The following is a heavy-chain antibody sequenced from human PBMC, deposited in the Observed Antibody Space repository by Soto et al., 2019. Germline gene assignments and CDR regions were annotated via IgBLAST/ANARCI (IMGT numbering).Heavy chain of an antibody. J-gene: IGHJ4*02. V-gene: IGHV3-11*06. CDR1: GFTFSDYY. CDR2: ISSGSSYT. Sequence: QVQLVESGGGLVKPGGSLRLSCAASGFTFSDYYMTWIRQAPGKGLEWVSYISSGSSYTNYADSVKGRFTISRDNAKNSLYLQMNSLRAEDTAVYYCARDYFATHYSRSLSYWGQGTPVTVSS. D-gene: IGHD6-6*01. CDR3: ARDYFATHYSRSLSY.